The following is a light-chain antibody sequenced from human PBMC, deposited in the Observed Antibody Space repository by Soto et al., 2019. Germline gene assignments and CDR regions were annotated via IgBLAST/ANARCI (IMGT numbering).Light chain of an antibody. Sequence: EIVLTQSPRTLSLSPGERATLSCRASQSLRSTSLAWYQQKPGQAPRLLISGASTRAADIPDRFSGSGSGTDFTLTIGRLEPEDLAVYYCQQRSYWLIFGGGTRVEIK. V-gene: IGKV3D-20*02. J-gene: IGKJ4*01. CDR2: GAS. CDR3: QQRSYWLI. CDR1: QSLRSTS.